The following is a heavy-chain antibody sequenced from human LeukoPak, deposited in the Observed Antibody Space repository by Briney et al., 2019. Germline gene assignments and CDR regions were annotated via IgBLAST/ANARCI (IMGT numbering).Heavy chain of an antibody. V-gene: IGHV3-48*01. CDR1: GVSFSSYT. D-gene: IGHD2-15*01. J-gene: IGHJ4*02. CDR3: ARGYCSGGSCYNLDY. CDR2: ISSGSSTI. Sequence: GGCLRLSCAASGVSFSSYTMSGGRQAPGKGLEWTSYISSGSSTIYYADSVKGRFTIPGDNAKNSLYLQMNSLRAEDTAVYYCARGYCSGGSCYNLDYWGQGTLVTVSS.